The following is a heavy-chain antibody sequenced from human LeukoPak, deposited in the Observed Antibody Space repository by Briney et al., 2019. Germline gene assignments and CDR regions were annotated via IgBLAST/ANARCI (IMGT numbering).Heavy chain of an antibody. CDR3: TRVGYIDEGIDY. V-gene: IGHV3-7*04. CDR1: GFPFSSYW. CDR2: IKQDGSKK. J-gene: IGHJ4*02. Sequence: GSLRLSCVASGFPFSSYWMTWVRQAPGKGLEWVANIKQDGSKKSYVDSVKGRFTISRDNAKNSLYLQMNSLRAEDTAIYYCTRVGYIDEGIDYWGQGALVTVSS. D-gene: IGHD5-24*01.